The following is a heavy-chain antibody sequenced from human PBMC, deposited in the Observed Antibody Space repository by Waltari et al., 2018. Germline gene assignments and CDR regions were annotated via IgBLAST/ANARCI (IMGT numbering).Heavy chain of an antibody. Sequence: QVQLVQSGAEVKKPGASVKVSCKASGYTFTSYGISWVRQAPGQGLEWMGWISAYNGNTNYAQKLQGRVTMTTDTSTSTDYMELRRLRSDDTAVYYCARDPYIVVVPAAPKFDPWGQGTLVTVSS. J-gene: IGHJ5*02. V-gene: IGHV1-18*01. CDR1: GYTFTSYG. D-gene: IGHD2-2*01. CDR2: ISAYNGNT. CDR3: ARDPYIVVVPAAPKFDP.